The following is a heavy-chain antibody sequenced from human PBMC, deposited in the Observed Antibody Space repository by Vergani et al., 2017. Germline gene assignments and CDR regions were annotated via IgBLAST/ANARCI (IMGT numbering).Heavy chain of an antibody. CDR2: IDWNDNK. D-gene: IGHD5-12*01. J-gene: IGHJ4*02. V-gene: IGHV2-70*01. Sequence: QVTLRESGPALVKPTQTLTLTCTFSGFSILTSEMCVSWIRQPPGKAREWLALIDWNDNKYFNTSLRTRLTISKDASKNQVVLTITNMEPVDTATYYCARIRRRGRSGYDIFYFWGQGTLVTVSS. CDR3: ARIRRRGRSGYDIFYF. CDR1: GFSILTSEMC.